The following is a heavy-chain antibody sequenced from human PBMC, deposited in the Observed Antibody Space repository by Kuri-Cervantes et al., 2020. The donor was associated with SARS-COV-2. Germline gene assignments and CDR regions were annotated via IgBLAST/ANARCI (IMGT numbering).Heavy chain of an antibody. CDR3: ASEPDY. Sequence: GESLKISCTASGFTFSSYWMSWVRQAPGKGLEWVAFIRYDGSNKYYADSVKGRFTISRDNSKNTLYLQMNSLRAEDTAVYYCASEPDYWGQGTLVTVSS. V-gene: IGHV3-30*02. CDR1: GFTFSSYW. J-gene: IGHJ4*02. CDR2: IRYDGSNK.